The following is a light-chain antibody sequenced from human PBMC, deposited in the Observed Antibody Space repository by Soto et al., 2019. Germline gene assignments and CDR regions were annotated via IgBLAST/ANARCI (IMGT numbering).Light chain of an antibody. V-gene: IGKV3-20*01. J-gene: IGKJ2*01. CDR3: QQYGSSPL. CDR2: GAS. CDR1: QSLSNVF. Sequence: DIVLTQSPGTLSLSPGEGATLSCRASQSLSNVFLAWYQQKPGQAPRLLIYGASRRATGIPDRFSGSGSGTDFTLTISRLEPEDFAVYYCQQYGSSPLFGQGTKLEIK.